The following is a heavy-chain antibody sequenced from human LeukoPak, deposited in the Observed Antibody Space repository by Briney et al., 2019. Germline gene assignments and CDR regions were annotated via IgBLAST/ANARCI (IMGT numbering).Heavy chain of an antibody. CDR2: INHSGST. D-gene: IGHD6-13*01. J-gene: IGHJ6*03. Sequence: GSLRLSCAASGFTFSSYWMSWVRQAPGKGLEWIGEINHSGSTNYNPSLKSRVTISVDTSKNQFSLKLSSVTAADTAVYYCARGLRYSSSWYIGYYYMDVWGKGTTVTVSS. CDR3: ARGLRYSSSWYIGYYYMDV. CDR1: GFTFSSYW. V-gene: IGHV4-34*01.